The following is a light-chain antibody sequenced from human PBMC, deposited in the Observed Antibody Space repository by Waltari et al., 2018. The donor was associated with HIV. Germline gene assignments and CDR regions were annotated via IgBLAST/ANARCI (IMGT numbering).Light chain of an antibody. CDR3: QQYGSSPRT. CDR1: QSVSSSY. V-gene: IGKV3-20*01. J-gene: IGKJ1*01. CDR2: GAA. Sequence: EIVLTQSPGPLSLSPGERATLSCRASQSVSSSYLAWYQQKPGQAPRPLIYGAASRATGIPDRFSGSGSGTDFSLTISRLEPEDFAVYYCQQYGSSPRTFGQGTKVEIK.